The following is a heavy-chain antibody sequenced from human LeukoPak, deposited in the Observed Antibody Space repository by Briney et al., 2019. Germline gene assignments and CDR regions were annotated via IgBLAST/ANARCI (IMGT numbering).Heavy chain of an antibody. J-gene: IGHJ4*02. CDR1: GGSITSYY. CDR3: ARRLHRNSENYFDY. CDR2: IYYSGST. V-gene: IGHV4-59*08. D-gene: IGHD4-23*01. Sequence: SIRSTVSGGSITSYYWSGIGQPPGKGLEWLGYIYYSGSTDYNPSLKSRVTISVDTSKNQFSLRLSSVTATDTAVYYCARRLHRNSENYFDYWGQGTLVTVSS.